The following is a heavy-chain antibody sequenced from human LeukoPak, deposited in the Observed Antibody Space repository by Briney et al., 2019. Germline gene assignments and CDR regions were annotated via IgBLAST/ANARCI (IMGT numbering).Heavy chain of an antibody. Sequence: PGGSLRLSCAASGFTFSSYWMSWVRQAPGKGLEWVANIKQDGSEKYYVDSVKGRFTLSRDNAKNSLYLQMNSLRAEDTAVYYCARGYSGSYVNPFDYWGQGTLVTVSS. J-gene: IGHJ4*02. CDR2: IKQDGSEK. CDR1: GFTFSSYW. CDR3: ARGYSGSYVNPFDY. D-gene: IGHD1-26*01. V-gene: IGHV3-7*01.